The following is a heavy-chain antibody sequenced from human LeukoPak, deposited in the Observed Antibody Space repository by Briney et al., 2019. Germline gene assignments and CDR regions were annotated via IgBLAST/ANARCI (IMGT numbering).Heavy chain of an antibody. CDR3: ARINADPYYYYGMDV. D-gene: IGHD2-8*01. CDR1: GGPFSSYY. J-gene: IGHJ6*02. V-gene: IGHV4-59*08. CDR2: IYYSGST. Sequence: SVTLSLTCTVSGGPFSSYYWIWIRQPPGKGREGIGYIYYSGSTKYNPSLKSRVTISVDTSKIQLSLKLSSVTAADTAVYYCARINADPYYYYGMDVWGQGTTVTVSS.